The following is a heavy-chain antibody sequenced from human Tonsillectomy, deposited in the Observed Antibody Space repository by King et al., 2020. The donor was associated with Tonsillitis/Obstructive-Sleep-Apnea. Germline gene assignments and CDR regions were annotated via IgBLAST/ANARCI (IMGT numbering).Heavy chain of an antibody. D-gene: IGHD3-10*01. CDR1: GGSISSGGYY. CDR3: ARDALDYGSGKRGGYYYYYYMDV. Sequence: MPLQESGPGLVKPSQNLSLTCTVSGGSISSGGYYWSWIRQHPGKGLEWIGYIYYSGSTYYNPSLKSRVTISVDTSKNQFSLKLSSVTAADTAVYYCARDALDYGSGKRGGYYYYYYMDV. CDR2: IYYSGST. J-gene: IGHJ6*03. V-gene: IGHV4-31*03.